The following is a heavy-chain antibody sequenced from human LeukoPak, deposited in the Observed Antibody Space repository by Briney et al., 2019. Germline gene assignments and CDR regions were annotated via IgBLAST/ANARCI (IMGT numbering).Heavy chain of an antibody. J-gene: IGHJ4*02. CDR3: AKDWTYGSGSYYYDY. CDR2: ITTSGGST. CDR1: GFPFSTYA. V-gene: IGHV3-23*01. D-gene: IGHD3-10*01. Sequence: TGGSLRLSCAASGFPFSTYAMSWVRQAPGKGLEWVSAITTSGGSTYYADSVKGRFTISRDNSKNTLYLQMNSLRAEETGVYHCAKDWTYGSGSYYYDYWGQGTLVTLSS.